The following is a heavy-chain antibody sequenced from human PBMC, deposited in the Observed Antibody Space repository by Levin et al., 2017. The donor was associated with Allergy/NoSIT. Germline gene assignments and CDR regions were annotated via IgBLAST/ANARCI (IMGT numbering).Heavy chain of an antibody. D-gene: IGHD4-17*01. Sequence: ASVKVSCKASGYTFTSYDINWVRQATGQGLEWMGWMNPNSGNTGYAQKFQGRVTMTRNTSISTAYMELSSLRSEDTAVYYCARGGITVTTNVDYGMDVWGQGTTVTVSS. V-gene: IGHV1-8*01. CDR1: GYTFTSYD. J-gene: IGHJ6*02. CDR3: ARGGITVTTNVDYGMDV. CDR2: MNPNSGNT.